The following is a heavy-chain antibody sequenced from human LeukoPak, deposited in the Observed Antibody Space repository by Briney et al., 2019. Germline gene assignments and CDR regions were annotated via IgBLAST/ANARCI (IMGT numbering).Heavy chain of an antibody. V-gene: IGHV3-7*01. CDR2: INQDGSEK. CDR3: AELGITMIGGV. CDR1: GFTFSSYL. D-gene: IGHD3-10*02. Sequence: GGSLRLSCAASGFTFSSYLMSWVRQAPGKGLEWVANINQDGSEKYYVDSVKGRFTISRDNAKNSLYLQMNSLRAEDTAVYYCAELGITMIGGVWGKGTTVTISS. J-gene: IGHJ6*04.